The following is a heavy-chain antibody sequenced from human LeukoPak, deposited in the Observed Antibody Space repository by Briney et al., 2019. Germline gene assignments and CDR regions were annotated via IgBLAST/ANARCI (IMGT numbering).Heavy chain of an antibody. CDR2: ISYDGSNK. D-gene: IGHD1-26*01. J-gene: IGHJ4*02. Sequence: GGSLRLSCAASGFTFSSYAMHWVRQAPGKGLEWVAVISYDGSNKYYADSVKGRFTISRDNSKNTLYLQMNSLRAEDTAVYYCARWEGGSYSYSYWGQGTLVTVSS. CDR3: ARWEGGSYSYSY. V-gene: IGHV3-30*04. CDR1: GFTFSSYA.